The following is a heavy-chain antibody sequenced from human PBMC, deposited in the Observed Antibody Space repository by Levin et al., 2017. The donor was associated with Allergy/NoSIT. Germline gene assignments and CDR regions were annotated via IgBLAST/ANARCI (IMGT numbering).Heavy chain of an antibody. Sequence: GASVKVSCKASGYTFTGYYMHWVRQAPGQGLEWMGWINPNSGGTNYAQKFQGRVTMTRDTSISTAYMELSRLRSDDTAVYYCASSFADRLGELWTRAFDIWGQGTMVTVSS. J-gene: IGHJ3*02. CDR3: ASSFADRLGELWTRAFDI. V-gene: IGHV1-2*02. D-gene: IGHD3-16*01. CDR1: GYTFTGYY. CDR2: INPNSGGT.